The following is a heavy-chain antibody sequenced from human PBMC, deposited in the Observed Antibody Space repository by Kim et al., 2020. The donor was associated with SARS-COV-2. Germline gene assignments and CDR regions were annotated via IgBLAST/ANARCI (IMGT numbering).Heavy chain of an antibody. CDR1: GGSFSGYY. CDR2: INHSGST. Sequence: SETLSLTCAVYGGSFSGYYWSWIRQPPGKGLEWIGEINHSGSTNYNPSLKSRVTISVDTSKNQFSLKLSSVTAADTAVYYCARKGDVRVYYYYYYYMDV. V-gene: IGHV4-34*01. D-gene: IGHD1-26*01. CDR3: ARKGDVRVYYYYYYYMDV. J-gene: IGHJ6*03.